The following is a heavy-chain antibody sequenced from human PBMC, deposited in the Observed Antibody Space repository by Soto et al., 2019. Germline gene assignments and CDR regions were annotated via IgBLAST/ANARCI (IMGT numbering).Heavy chain of an antibody. CDR1: GYTFTSYA. V-gene: IGHV1-3*01. CDR2: INAGNGNT. D-gene: IGHD2-21*01. Sequence: ASVKVSCKASGYTFTSYAMHWVRQAPGQRLEWMGWINAGNGNTKYSQKFQGRVTITRDTSVSTAYMELSSLRSEDTAVYYCARVGGGDYYYYGMDVWGQGTTVTVSS. CDR3: ARVGGGDYYYYGMDV. J-gene: IGHJ6*02.